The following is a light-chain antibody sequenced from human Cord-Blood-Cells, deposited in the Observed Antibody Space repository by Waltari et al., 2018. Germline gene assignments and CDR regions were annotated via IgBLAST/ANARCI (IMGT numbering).Light chain of an antibody. CDR2: GAS. Sequence: EIVLTQSPGTMPLSTGERATLPCRASHSVSSSYLAWYQQKPGQAPRLLLYGASSRATGIPDRFMGSGSGTDFTLTISRLEPEDFAVYYCQQYGSSPLTFGGGTKVEIK. CDR1: HSVSSSY. V-gene: IGKV3-20*01. CDR3: QQYGSSPLT. J-gene: IGKJ4*01.